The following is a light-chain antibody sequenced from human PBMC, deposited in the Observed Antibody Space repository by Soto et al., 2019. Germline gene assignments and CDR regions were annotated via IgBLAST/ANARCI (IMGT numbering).Light chain of an antibody. Sequence: EIVLTQSPATLSLSPGXRATLSCRASQSVNTYLGWYQQRPGQAPTLLIYDASNRATGIPARFSGSGSGTDFTLTISSLEPEDFAVYYCQQRSSWPLTFGGGTRWIS. CDR3: QQRSSWPLT. CDR1: QSVNTY. J-gene: IGKJ4*01. V-gene: IGKV3-11*01. CDR2: DAS.